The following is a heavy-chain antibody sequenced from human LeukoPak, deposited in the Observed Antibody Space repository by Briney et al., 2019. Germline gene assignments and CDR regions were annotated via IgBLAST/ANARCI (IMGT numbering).Heavy chain of an antibody. CDR2: ISYDGSNK. CDR1: GFTFSSYA. D-gene: IGHD4/OR15-4a*01. CDR3: ARGRSSAGYGAIDY. J-gene: IGHJ4*02. Sequence: GSLRLSCAAAGFTFSSYAIHLVRQAPVKGLAWVAVISYDGSNKYYADSVKGRFTISRDNSKNTLYLQMNSLRAEDTAVYYCARGRSSAGYGAIDYWGQGTLVTVSS. V-gene: IGHV3-30-3*01.